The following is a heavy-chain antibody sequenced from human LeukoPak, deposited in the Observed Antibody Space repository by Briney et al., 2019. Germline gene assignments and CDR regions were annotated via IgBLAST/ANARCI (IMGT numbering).Heavy chain of an antibody. J-gene: IGHJ4*02. D-gene: IGHD3-22*01. Sequence: SVNVSCKASGGTFSSYAISWVRQAPGQGLEWMGGIIPIFGTANYAQKFQGRVTITADESTSTAYMELSSLRSEDTAVYYCARGYYYDSSGYYLDGYWGQGTLVTVSS. CDR3: ARGYYYDSSGYYLDGY. CDR1: GGTFSSYA. CDR2: IIPIFGTA. V-gene: IGHV1-69*13.